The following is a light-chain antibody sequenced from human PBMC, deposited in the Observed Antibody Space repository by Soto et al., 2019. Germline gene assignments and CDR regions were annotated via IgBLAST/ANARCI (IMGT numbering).Light chain of an antibody. CDR2: GAS. V-gene: IGKV1-6*01. J-gene: IGKJ1*01. CDR1: EGIGKE. CDR3: LQDINYPWT. Sequence: AIQITQSPSSLSASVGDRVTISCRASEGIGKELGRYQEKPGKRSKVLNYGASNLESGGRPRFSGRGSGTDFTLAICCLQPEDSATYYCLQDINYPWTVAQGPKV.